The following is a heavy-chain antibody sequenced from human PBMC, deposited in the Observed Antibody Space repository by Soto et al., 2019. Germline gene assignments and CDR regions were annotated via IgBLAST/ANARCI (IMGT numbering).Heavy chain of an antibody. CDR2: ISGSGST. CDR1: GFTVSSYA. Sequence: VKLLESGGGLVQPGGSLRLSCAASGFTVSSYAMSWVRQAPGKGLEWVSVISGSGSTYSADSVKGRFTISRDSSKNTVYLQMNSLRAEDTAVYYCAKALRFTFTTGYYMDVWGRGTTVTVSS. J-gene: IGHJ6*03. V-gene: IGHV3-23*01. CDR3: AKALRFTFTTGYYMDV. D-gene: IGHD3-16*01.